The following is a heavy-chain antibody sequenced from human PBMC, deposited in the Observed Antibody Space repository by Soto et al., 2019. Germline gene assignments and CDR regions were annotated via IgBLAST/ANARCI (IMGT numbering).Heavy chain of an antibody. CDR2: IYYSGTT. J-gene: IGHJ5*02. CDR3: ARAPDTGGCFDP. CDR1: GGSISYGGYY. Sequence: QVRLQESGPGLVKPSQTLSLTCTVSGGSISYGGYYWGWIRQHPGKGLEWIGYIYYSGTTYYNPSLNSRLTMSVDTSKNQFSLNLSSVTAADTAVYYCARAPDTGGCFDPWGQGTLVIVSS. V-gene: IGHV4-31*03. D-gene: IGHD2-8*01.